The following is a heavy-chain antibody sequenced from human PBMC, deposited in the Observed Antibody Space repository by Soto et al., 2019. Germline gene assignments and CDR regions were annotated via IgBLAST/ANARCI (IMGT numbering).Heavy chain of an antibody. CDR1: GFTFSSYW. V-gene: IGHV3-7*03. CDR3: ARDRGRSSWYNCNDY. CDR2: IKQDGSEK. D-gene: IGHD6-13*01. Sequence: GGSLRLSXAASGFTFSSYWMSWVRQAPGKGLEWVANIKQDGSEKYYVDSVKGRFTISRDNAKNSLYLQMNSLRAEDTAVYYCARDRGRSSWYNCNDYWGQGTLVTVSS. J-gene: IGHJ4*02.